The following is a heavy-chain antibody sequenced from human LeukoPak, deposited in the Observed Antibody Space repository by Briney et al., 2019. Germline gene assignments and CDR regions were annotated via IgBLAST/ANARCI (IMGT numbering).Heavy chain of an antibody. CDR1: GFTFRTYD. Sequence: GGSLRLSCAASGFTFRTYDMHWVRQATGKSLEWVSAIGTAGDTYYQGSVKGRFTISREFATNYLYLQMNSLRAEDTAVYYCARQLRPLGFDFWGQGTLVTVSS. CDR3: ARQLRPLGFDF. CDR2: IGTAGDT. V-gene: IGHV3-13*01. J-gene: IGHJ4*02.